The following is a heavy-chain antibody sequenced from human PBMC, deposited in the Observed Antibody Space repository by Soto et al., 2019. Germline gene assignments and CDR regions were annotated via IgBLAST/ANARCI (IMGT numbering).Heavy chain of an antibody. CDR1: GGSVSDKTYY. Sequence: PSETLSLTCSVSGGSVSDKTYYWSWIRQPPGKRLEWIWYVYYSGTTNYNPSLKSRVTISVDLSKNRFSLRLSSVTTADTALYYCARTTAVPNTLRSRYFFDYWGQGTLVTVSS. CDR2: VYYSGTT. J-gene: IGHJ4*02. CDR3: ARTTAVPNTLRSRYFFDY. D-gene: IGHD4-17*01. V-gene: IGHV4-61*01.